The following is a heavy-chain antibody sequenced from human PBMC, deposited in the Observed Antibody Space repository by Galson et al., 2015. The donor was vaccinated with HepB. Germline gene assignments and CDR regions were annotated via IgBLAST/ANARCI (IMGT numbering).Heavy chain of an antibody. CDR2: ISYDGSYK. CDR1: GFSFSSHA. V-gene: IGHV3-30-3*01. Sequence: LRLSCAASGFSFSSHAMHWVRQAPGKGLEWVAVISYDGSYKYYADSAKGRFTISRDNSKNTLYLQMNSLRAEDTAVYYCARGAPPKYTSGWYDFDYWGRGTLVTVSS. CDR3: ARGAPPKYTSGWYDFDY. J-gene: IGHJ4*02. D-gene: IGHD6-19*01.